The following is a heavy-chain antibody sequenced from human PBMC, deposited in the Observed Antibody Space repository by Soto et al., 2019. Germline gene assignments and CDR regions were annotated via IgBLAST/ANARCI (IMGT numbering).Heavy chain of an antibody. CDR2: ISSNGGST. D-gene: IGHD2-2*01. CDR3: TREAVPPAIFFAH. V-gene: IGHV3-64*01. CDR1: GFSFSSYG. Sequence: GGSLRLSCAASGFSFSSYGIHWVRQAPWKGLEYVSAISSNGGSTYYANSVKGRFTISRDNSKNTVYLQMGSLRDDDMAVYYCTREAVPPAIFFAHWGQGTLVTVSS. J-gene: IGHJ4*02.